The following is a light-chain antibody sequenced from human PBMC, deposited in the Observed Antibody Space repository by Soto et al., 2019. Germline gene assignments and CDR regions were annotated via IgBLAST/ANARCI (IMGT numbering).Light chain of an antibody. V-gene: IGLV1-51*01. CDR3: GTWDRSLSARV. J-gene: IGLJ3*02. CDR2: DNN. Sequence: QSVLTQPPSVSAAPGQKVTISCSGSNSNIGNNFVSWYRQLPGTAPKLLIYDNNQRPSGIPDRFSGSKSCTSATLGITGLQTGDEAVYYCGTWDRSLSARVFGGGTQLTVL. CDR1: NSNIGNNF.